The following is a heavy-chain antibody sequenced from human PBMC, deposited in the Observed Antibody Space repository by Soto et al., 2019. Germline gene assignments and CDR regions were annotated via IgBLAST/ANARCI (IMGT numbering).Heavy chain of an antibody. V-gene: IGHV1-18*04. CDR3: ARDPGYDSSSSYYYYYGMDV. CDR1: GYTFTSYG. J-gene: IGHJ6*02. D-gene: IGHD6-6*01. CDR2: ISAYNGNT. Sequence: EASVKVSCKASGYTFTSYGISWVRQAPGQGLEWMGWISAYNGNTNYAQKLQGRVTMTTDTSTSTAYMELRSLRSDDTAVYYCARDPGYDSSSSYYYYYGMDVWGQGTTVTVSS.